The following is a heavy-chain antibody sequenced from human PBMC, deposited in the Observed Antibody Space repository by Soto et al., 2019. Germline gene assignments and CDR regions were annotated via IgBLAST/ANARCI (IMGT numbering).Heavy chain of an antibody. Sequence: GGSLRLSCAASGFTFSDYYMSWIRQATGKGLEWVSYISSSGSTIYYADSVKGRFTIPRDNAKNSLSLQMNSLRAEDTAVYYCASSDSSSSAYYYYGMDVWGQGTTVTVSS. D-gene: IGHD6-6*01. J-gene: IGHJ6*02. CDR3: ASSDSSSSAYYYYGMDV. CDR1: GFTFSDYY. V-gene: IGHV3-11*01. CDR2: ISSSGSTI.